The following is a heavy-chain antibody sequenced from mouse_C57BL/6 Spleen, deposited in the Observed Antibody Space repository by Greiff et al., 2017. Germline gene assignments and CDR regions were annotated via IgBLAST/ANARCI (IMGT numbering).Heavy chain of an antibody. J-gene: IGHJ4*01. CDR3: ARVPYLYAMDY. CDR2: INYDGSST. D-gene: IGHD6-5*01. Sequence: EVKVVESEGGLVQPGSSMKLSCTASGFTFSDYYMAWVRQVPEKGLEWVANINYDGSSTYYLDSLKSRFIISRDNAKNILYLQMSSLKSEDTATYYWARVPYLYAMDYWGQGTSVTVSS. V-gene: IGHV5-16*01. CDR1: GFTFSDYY.